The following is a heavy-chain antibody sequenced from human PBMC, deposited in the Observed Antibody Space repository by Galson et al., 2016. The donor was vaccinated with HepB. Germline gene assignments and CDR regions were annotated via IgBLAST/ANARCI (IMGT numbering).Heavy chain of an antibody. V-gene: IGHV4-30-2*01. D-gene: IGHD3-10*01. CDR3: ARGKGRGGFDY. CDR2: IYHTGST. J-gene: IGHJ4*02. Sequence: TLSLTCVVSGGPISSGGYSWSWIRQPPGKGLEWIGYIYHTGSTYYNPSLESRVTISVDRSTNQFPLKLTSVTVADTAVYYCARGKGRGGFDYWGQGTLVTVSS. CDR1: GGPISSGGYS.